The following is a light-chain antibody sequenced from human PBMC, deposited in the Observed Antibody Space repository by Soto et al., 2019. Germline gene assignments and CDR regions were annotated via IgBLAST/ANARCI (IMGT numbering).Light chain of an antibody. V-gene: IGKV4-1*01. CDR3: HQYSTTPNT. CDR1: QSVLYSSNNKNY. J-gene: IGKJ2*01. CDR2: WAS. Sequence: DIALTQSPDSLAVSLGERATINCKSSQSVLYSSNNKNYLAWYQQKPGQPPKLLIYWASIRDSGVPDRFSGSGSRTDFTLTISSLQAEDVAVYYCHQYSTTPNTFGQGTKLEIK.